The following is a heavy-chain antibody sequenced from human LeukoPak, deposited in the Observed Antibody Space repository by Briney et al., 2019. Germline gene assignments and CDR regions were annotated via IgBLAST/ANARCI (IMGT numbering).Heavy chain of an antibody. V-gene: IGHV3-48*04. CDR2: INSGSFNI. D-gene: IGHD5-18*01. CDR1: GFSLSSFG. J-gene: IGHJ4*02. CDR3: ARVPYHTAMVGGYFDY. Sequence: GGSLRLSCAASGFSLSSFGMNWVRQAPGKGLEWISYINSGSFNIYYADSVRGRFTISRDNAKNSLYLQMDSLRAEDTAVYYCARVPYHTAMVGGYFDYWGQGTLVTVSS.